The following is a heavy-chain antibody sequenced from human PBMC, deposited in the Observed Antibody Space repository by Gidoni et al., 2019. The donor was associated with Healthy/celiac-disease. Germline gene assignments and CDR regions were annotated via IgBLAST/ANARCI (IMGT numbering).Heavy chain of an antibody. Sequence: EVQLVASGGGLVQPARTLSLSCAAPGFPFDDYSRHWLRQAPGKGLEWVSGISWNSGSIGYADSVKGRFTISRDNAKNSLYLQMNSLRAEDTALYYCATLSDIVATVDYWGQGTLVTVAS. CDR3: ATLSDIVATVDY. D-gene: IGHD5-12*01. CDR2: ISWNSGSI. J-gene: IGHJ4*02. CDR1: GFPFDDYS. V-gene: IGHV3-9*01.